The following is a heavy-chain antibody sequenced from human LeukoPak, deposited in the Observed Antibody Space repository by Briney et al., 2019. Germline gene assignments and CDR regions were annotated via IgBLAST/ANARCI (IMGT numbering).Heavy chain of an antibody. CDR3: ASLNYGDDDAFDI. J-gene: IGHJ3*02. V-gene: IGHV1-18*01. D-gene: IGHD4-17*01. CDR2: ISAYNGNT. CDR1: GYTFTSYG. Sequence: ASVKVSCKASGYTFTSYGISWVRQAPGQGLEWMGWISAYNGNTNYAQKLQGRVTMTTDTSTSTAYMELRSLRSGDTAVYYCASLNYGDDDAFDIWGQGTMVTVSS.